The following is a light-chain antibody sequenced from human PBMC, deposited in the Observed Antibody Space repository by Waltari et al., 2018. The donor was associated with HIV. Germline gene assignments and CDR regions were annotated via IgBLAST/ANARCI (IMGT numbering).Light chain of an antibody. CDR1: NSDIGVNT. CDR3: SAWDDTLHVV. CDR2: RSH. V-gene: IGLV1-44*01. Sequence: QSVLTQPPSVSGLPGQKVTISCSGSNSDIGVNTVNWYQQFPGRAPNLVAYRSHQRPSGVPDRFSGSKSGTSASLAINGVQAEDEATYFCSAWDDTLHVVFGGGTKLTVL. J-gene: IGLJ3*02.